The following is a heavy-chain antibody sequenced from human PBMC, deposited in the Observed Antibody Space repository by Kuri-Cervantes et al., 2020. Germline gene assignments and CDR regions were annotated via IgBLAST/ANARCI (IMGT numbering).Heavy chain of an antibody. Sequence: SVKVSCKASGGTFSSYAISWVRQARGQGLEWMGGIIPILGSTKYAQNFQGRLTTSADEPTSTAYMELSSLRSEDTAIYYCAIDSSGYYDSWSRYYYMAVWGTGTTVTVSS. D-gene: IGHD3-22*01. V-gene: IGHV1-69*13. CDR3: AIDSSGYYDSWSRYYYMAV. CDR2: IIPILGST. J-gene: IGHJ6*03. CDR1: GGTFSSYA.